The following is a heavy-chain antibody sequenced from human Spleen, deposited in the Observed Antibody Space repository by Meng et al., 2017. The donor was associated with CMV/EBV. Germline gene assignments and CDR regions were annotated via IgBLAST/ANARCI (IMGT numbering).Heavy chain of an antibody. Sequence: SVKVSCKASGGTFSSYAITWVRQAPGQGLEWMGGIIPIFGTINYAQKFQGRVTITADKSTSTVYMELSSLRVEDTAVYYCARVGRGLPNEFWGHGTLVTVSS. D-gene: IGHD2-15*01. CDR1: GGTFSSYA. V-gene: IGHV1-69*06. CDR2: IIPIFGTI. J-gene: IGHJ4*01. CDR3: ARVGRGLPNEF.